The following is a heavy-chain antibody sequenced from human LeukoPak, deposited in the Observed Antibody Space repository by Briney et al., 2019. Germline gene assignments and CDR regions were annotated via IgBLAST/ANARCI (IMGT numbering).Heavy chain of an antibody. CDR1: GGSISSYY. Sequence: PSETLSLTCTVSGGSISSYYWGWIRQPPGKGLEWIGIIYYSGSTYYNPSLKSRVTISIDTSKNHSSLKLSSVTAADTAVYYCARDTSYYDSSGPSIDFWGQGTLVTVSS. CDR2: IYYSGST. D-gene: IGHD3-22*01. J-gene: IGHJ4*02. CDR3: ARDTSYYDSSGPSIDF. V-gene: IGHV4-39*07.